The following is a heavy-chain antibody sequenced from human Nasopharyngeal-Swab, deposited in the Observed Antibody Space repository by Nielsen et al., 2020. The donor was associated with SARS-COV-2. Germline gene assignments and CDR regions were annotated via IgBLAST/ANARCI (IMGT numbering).Heavy chain of an antibody. CDR2: INEDGSHK. D-gene: IGHD3-10*01. Sequence: GESLKISCAASGFSFSNSWMSWVRQAPGKGLEWVANINEDGSHKNHVDSVKGRFTISRDNAKNSLYLQMNSLRAEDTAVYYCARGFVFTMVRGGFDYWGQGTLVTVSS. CDR1: GFSFSNSW. CDR3: ARGFVFTMVRGGFDY. V-gene: IGHV3-7*01. J-gene: IGHJ4*02.